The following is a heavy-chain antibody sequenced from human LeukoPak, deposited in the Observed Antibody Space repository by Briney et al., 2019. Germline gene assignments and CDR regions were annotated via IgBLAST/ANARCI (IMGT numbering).Heavy chain of an antibody. D-gene: IGHD3-22*01. V-gene: IGHV1-69*04. CDR1: GGTFSSYA. CDR3: AKRYYDSSGYSDDAFDI. CDR2: IIPILGIA. Sequence: SVKVSCKASGGTFSSYAISWVRQAPGQGLEWMGRIIPILGIANYAQKFQGRVTITADKSTSTAYMELSSLRSEDTAVYYCAKRYYDSSGYSDDAFDIWGQGTMVTVSS. J-gene: IGHJ3*02.